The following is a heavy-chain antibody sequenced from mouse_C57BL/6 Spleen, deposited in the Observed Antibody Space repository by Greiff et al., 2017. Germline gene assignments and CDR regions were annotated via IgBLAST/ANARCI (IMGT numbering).Heavy chain of an antibody. V-gene: IGHV7-3*01. CDR2: IRNKANGYTT. D-gene: IGHD2-4*01. CDR1: GFTFTDYY. Sequence: EVQVVESGGGLVQPGGSLSLSCAASGFTFTDYYMSWVRQPPGKALEWLGFIRNKANGYTTEYSASVKGRFTISRDNSQSILYLQMNALRAEDSATYYCARAYDYDGDWFAYWGQGTLVTVSA. CDR3: ARAYDYDGDWFAY. J-gene: IGHJ3*01.